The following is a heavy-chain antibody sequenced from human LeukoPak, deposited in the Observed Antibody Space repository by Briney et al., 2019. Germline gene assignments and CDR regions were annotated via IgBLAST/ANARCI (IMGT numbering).Heavy chain of an antibody. CDR3: ARAERLHGGPYLIGP. J-gene: IGHJ5*02. CDR2: SNPNSGGT. Sequence: GASVKVSCKTSGYSFTDYYMHWVRQAPGQGLEWMGWSNPNSGGTSSAQKFQGRVTMTRDPSISTVYMEVSWLTSDDTAIYYCARAERLHGGPYLIGPWGQGTLVTVSS. V-gene: IGHV1-2*02. CDR1: GYSFTDYY. D-gene: IGHD2-21*01.